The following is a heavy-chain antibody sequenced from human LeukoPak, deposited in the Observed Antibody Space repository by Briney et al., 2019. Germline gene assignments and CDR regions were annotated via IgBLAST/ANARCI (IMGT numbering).Heavy chain of an antibody. J-gene: IGHJ3*02. CDR1: GFTLSSYS. Sequence: GGSLRLSCAASGFTLSSYSMNWVRQAPGKGLEWVSSISSSSSYIYYADSVKGRFTISRDNAKNSLYLQMNSLRAEDTAVYYCARGDLHYHDSTRRGFDIWGQGTMVTVSS. D-gene: IGHD3-16*01. V-gene: IGHV3-21*01. CDR3: ARGDLHYHDSTRRGFDI. CDR2: ISSSSSYI.